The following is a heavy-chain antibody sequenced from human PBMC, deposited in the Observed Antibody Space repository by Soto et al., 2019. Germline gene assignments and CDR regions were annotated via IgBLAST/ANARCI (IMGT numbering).Heavy chain of an antibody. J-gene: IGHJ4*02. V-gene: IGHV3-7*01. Sequence: SWWSLRLSCSASVFTFSSYWMSWVRQAPGKGLEWVANIKQDGSEKYYVDSVKGRFAISRDNAKNSLYLQMNNLRAEDTAVYYCARDRSSGWYRGYFDYWGQGTLVTVSS. D-gene: IGHD6-19*01. CDR1: VFTFSSYW. CDR3: ARDRSSGWYRGYFDY. CDR2: IKQDGSEK.